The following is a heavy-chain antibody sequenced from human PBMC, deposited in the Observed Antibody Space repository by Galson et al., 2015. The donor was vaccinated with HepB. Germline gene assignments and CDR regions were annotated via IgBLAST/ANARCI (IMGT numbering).Heavy chain of an antibody. CDR2: ISDSGRYI. CDR1: GFTFSNYI. Sequence: SVKLSCAASGFTFSNYIMSWVGQAPGKGLEWVSSISDSGRYIYYTDSAKGRFTIARDNAKNSLYVQMNSLGAEDTAVYYCATRNIPDYWGQGTLVTVSS. V-gene: IGHV3-21*01. D-gene: IGHD2-2*02. J-gene: IGHJ4*02. CDR3: ATRNIPDY.